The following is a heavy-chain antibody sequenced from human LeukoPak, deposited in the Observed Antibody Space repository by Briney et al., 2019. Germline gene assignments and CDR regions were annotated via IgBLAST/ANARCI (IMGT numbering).Heavy chain of an antibody. J-gene: IGHJ4*02. V-gene: IGHV1-69*04. CDR2: IIPMLDVA. CDR1: GGSFSSHA. D-gene: IGHD1-26*01. CDR3: ARIPSGTYLMFDY. Sequence: ASVTVSCKASGGSFSSHAFSWVRQAPGQRVEWMGRIIPMLDVANYAQKFQGRVTFTADKSTSTAYMELSSLRSEDTAIYYCARIPSGTYLMFDYWGQGTLVTVSS.